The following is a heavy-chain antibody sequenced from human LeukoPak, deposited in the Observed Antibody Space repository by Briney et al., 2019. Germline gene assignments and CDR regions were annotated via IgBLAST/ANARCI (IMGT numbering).Heavy chain of an antibody. V-gene: IGHV4-34*01. Sequence: SETLSLTCAVYGGSFSGYYWSWIRQPPGKGLEWIGEINHSGSTNYNPSLKSRVTISVDTSKNQFSLKLSSVTAADTAVYYCARALPDDYYGSGSNWFDPWGQGTLVTVSS. CDR1: GGSFSGYY. D-gene: IGHD3-10*01. J-gene: IGHJ5*02. CDR2: INHSGST. CDR3: ARALPDDYYGSGSNWFDP.